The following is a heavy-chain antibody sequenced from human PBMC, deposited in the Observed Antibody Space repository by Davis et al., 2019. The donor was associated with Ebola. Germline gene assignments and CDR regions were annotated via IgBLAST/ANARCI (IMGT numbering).Heavy chain of an antibody. J-gene: IGHJ4*02. CDR3: ARDHGQGIRLLYYLDY. CDR2: IRSAANGHAT. Sequence: GGSLRLSCTVSGLSFSDSAIHWVRQASGKGLEWVGRIRSAANGHATAYAASLEGRFTVSRDDSKNTAFLQMNSLRAEGTATYYCARDHGQGIRLLYYLDYWGQGSLVTVSS. D-gene: IGHD5-18*01. V-gene: IGHV3-73*01. CDR1: GLSFSDSA.